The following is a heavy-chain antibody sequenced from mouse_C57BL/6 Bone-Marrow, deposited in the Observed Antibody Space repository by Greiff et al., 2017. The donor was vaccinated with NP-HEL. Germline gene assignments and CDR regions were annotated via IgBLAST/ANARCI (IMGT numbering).Heavy chain of an antibody. CDR1: GYTFTSYW. V-gene: IGHV1-59*01. CDR2: IDPSDSYT. CDR3: ARSAITRLLYAMDY. Sequence: QVQLQQPGAELVRPGTSVKLSCKASGYTFTSYWMHWVKQRPGQGLEWIGVIDPSDSYTNYNQKFKGKATLTVDTSSSTAYMQLSSLTSEDSAVYYCARSAITRLLYAMDYWGQGTSVTVSS. J-gene: IGHJ4*01. D-gene: IGHD2-4*01.